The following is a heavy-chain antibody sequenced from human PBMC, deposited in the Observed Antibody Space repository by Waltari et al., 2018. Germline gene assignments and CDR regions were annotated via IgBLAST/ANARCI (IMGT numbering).Heavy chain of an antibody. CDR3: ARTHEEYSSSWFFDY. V-gene: IGHV4-38-2*01. Sequence: QVQLQESGPGLVKPSETLSLTCAVSGYSISSGYYWGWIRQPPGKGLEWIGSIYHSGSTYYNPSLKSRVTISVDTSKNQFSLKLSSVTAADTAVYYCARTHEEYSSSWFFDYWGQGTLVTVSS. CDR1: GYSISSGYY. J-gene: IGHJ4*02. CDR2: IYHSGST. D-gene: IGHD6-13*01.